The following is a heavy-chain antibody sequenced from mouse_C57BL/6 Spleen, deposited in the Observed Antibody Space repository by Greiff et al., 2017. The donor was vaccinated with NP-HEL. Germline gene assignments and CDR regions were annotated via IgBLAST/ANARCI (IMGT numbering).Heavy chain of an antibody. J-gene: IGHJ2*01. CDR2: IYPGDGDT. V-gene: IGHV1-82*01. CDR3: ARVEWYYFDY. D-gene: IGHD1-3*01. CDR1: GYAFSSSW. Sequence: QVQLQQSGPELVKPGASVKISCKASGYAFSSSWMNWVKQRPGKGLEWIGRIYPGDGDTNYNGKFKGKATLTADKSSSTAYMQLSSLTSEDSAVYFCARVEWYYFDYWGQGTTLTVSS.